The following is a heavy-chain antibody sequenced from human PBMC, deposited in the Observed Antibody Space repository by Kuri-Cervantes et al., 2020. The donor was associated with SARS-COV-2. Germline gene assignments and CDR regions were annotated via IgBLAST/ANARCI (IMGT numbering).Heavy chain of an antibody. Sequence: GGSLRLSCAASGFSFSTYAMHWVRQAPGKGLEWVAGMSYDGGKIYYADSLKGRFTISRDNAKNSLYLQMNSLRAEDTAVYYCASGYSSRLDAFDIWGQGTMVTVSS. CDR3: ASGYSSRLDAFDI. CDR2: MSYDGGKI. J-gene: IGHJ3*02. V-gene: IGHV3-30*04. D-gene: IGHD6-13*01. CDR1: GFSFSTYA.